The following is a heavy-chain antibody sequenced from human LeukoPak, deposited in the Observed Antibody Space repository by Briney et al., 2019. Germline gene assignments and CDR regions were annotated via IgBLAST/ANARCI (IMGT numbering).Heavy chain of an antibody. D-gene: IGHD3-10*01. CDR3: AKDILIGEPASYYFDY. J-gene: IGHJ4*02. CDR1: GFTFSSYA. V-gene: IGHV3-23*01. CDR2: ISGSGGST. Sequence: GGSLRLSCAASGFTFSSYAMSWVCQAPGKGLEWVSAISGSGGSTYYADSVKGRFTISRDNSKNTLYLQMNSLRAEDTAVYYCAKDILIGEPASYYFDYWGQGTLVTVSS.